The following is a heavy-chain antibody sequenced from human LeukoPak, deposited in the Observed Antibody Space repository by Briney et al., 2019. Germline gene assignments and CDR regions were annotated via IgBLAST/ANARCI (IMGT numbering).Heavy chain of an antibody. CDR3: ARGPDYDFWSGQGVY. J-gene: IGHJ4*02. Sequence: ASVKVSCKASGYTFTSYYINWVRQATGQGLEWMGWMNPNSGNTGYAQKFQGRVTMTRNTSISTAYMELTSLRSEDTAVYYCARGPDYDFWSGQGVYWGQGTMVTVSS. V-gene: IGHV1-8*01. D-gene: IGHD3-3*01. CDR2: MNPNSGNT. CDR1: GYTFTSYY.